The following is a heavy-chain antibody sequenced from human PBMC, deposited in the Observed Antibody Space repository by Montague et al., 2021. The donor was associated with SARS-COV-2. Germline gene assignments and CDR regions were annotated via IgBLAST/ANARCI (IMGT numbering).Heavy chain of an antibody. CDR3: AKRVVVTSYRYFDY. CDR1: GFRFSGYA. V-gene: IGHV3-23*01. J-gene: IGHJ4*02. Sequence: SLRLSWAASGFRFSGYAMSWVRQAPGKGLEWVSVIGASGNDTYYADSVRGRLTSSRDNSKNMLYLQLNSLRVEDTAVYYCAKRVVVTSYRYFDYWGQGTLVTVSS. D-gene: IGHD2-21*02. CDR2: IGASGNDT.